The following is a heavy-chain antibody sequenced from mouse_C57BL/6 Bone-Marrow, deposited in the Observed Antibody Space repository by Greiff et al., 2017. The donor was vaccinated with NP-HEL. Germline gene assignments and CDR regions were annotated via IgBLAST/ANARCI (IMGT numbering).Heavy chain of an antibody. CDR2: IYPGGGYT. J-gene: IGHJ2*01. V-gene: IGHV1-63*01. CDR1: GYTFTNYW. D-gene: IGHD1-1*01. Sequence: QVQLQQSGAELVRPGTSVKMSCKASGYTFTNYWIGWAKQRPGHGLEWIGDIYPGGGYTNYNEKFKGKATLTAAKSSSTAYMQFSSLTSEDSAIYYCARAVYFYFDYWGQGTTLTVSS. CDR3: ARAVYFYFDY.